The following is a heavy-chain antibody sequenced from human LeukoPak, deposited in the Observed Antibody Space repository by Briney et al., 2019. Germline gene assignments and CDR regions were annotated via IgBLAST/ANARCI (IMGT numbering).Heavy chain of an antibody. CDR1: EFTFSNYV. Sequence: GGSLRLSCTASEFTFSNYVMNWVRQAPGKGLEWVSSISTSSTYIYYADSVKGRFTISRDNAKSTLYLQMNSLRAEDTAVYYCARDGYGVAGTGNHYYYYMDVWGKGTTVTVSS. J-gene: IGHJ6*03. V-gene: IGHV3-21*01. CDR3: ARDGYGVAGTGNHYYYYMDV. D-gene: IGHD6-19*01. CDR2: ISTSSTYI.